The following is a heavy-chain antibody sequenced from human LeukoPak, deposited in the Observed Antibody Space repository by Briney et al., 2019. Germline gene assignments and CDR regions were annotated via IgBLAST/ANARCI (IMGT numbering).Heavy chain of an antibody. Sequence: GGSLRLSCEASGFTFSSYAMNWVRQAPGKGLEWVSGTSNSGSSTYYADSVKGRFTISRDNSKNTLYLQMNSLRAEDTAVYYCAKETSSSFDYWGQGTLVTVSS. D-gene: IGHD6-6*01. CDR2: TSNSGSST. J-gene: IGHJ4*02. CDR1: GFTFSSYA. CDR3: AKETSSSFDY. V-gene: IGHV3-23*01.